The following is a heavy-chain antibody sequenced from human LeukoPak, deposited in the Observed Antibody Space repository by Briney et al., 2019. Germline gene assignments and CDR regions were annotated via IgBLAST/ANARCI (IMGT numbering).Heavy chain of an antibody. Sequence: ASVKVSCKASGYSFRDYGISWVRQAPGQGLEWLGWISAYNGNTNYAQKLQGRVTMTTDTSTSTAYMELRSLRSDDTAVYYCARLYCSSTSCQYPFDYWGQGTLVTVSS. J-gene: IGHJ4*02. CDR3: ARLYCSSTSCQYPFDY. CDR1: GYSFRDYG. V-gene: IGHV1-18*01. D-gene: IGHD2-2*01. CDR2: ISAYNGNT.